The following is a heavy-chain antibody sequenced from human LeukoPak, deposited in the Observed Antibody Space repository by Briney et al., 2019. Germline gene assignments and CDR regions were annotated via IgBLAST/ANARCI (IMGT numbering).Heavy chain of an antibody. CDR3: AKGGIVVVGTI. V-gene: IGHV3-23*01. D-gene: IGHD6-19*01. J-gene: IGHJ4*02. CDR2: ITGGGGNT. Sequence: PGESLRLSCAASGFTFSSYAMTWVRQSPGKGLEWVSSITGGGGNTYYADSVKGRFTISRDNSKNTLYLQMIGLRAEDTAVYYCAKGGIVVVGTIGGQGTLVTVSS. CDR1: GFTFSSYA.